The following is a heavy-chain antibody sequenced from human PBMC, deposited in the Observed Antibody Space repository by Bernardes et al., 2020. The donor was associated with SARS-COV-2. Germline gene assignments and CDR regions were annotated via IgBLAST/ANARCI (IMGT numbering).Heavy chain of an antibody. V-gene: IGHV3-21*01. CDR3: ANVAFGTFEN. J-gene: IGHJ3*02. D-gene: IGHD5-12*01. Sequence: VGSLRLSCTISGFTLSSYSMNWVRQAPGKGLEWVSAISSSSNYIYYADAVKGRFTISRDNTKNSLYLQMNSLRAEDTAVYYCANVAFGTFENWGQGAMVTVSS. CDR2: ISSSSNYI. CDR1: GFTLSSYS.